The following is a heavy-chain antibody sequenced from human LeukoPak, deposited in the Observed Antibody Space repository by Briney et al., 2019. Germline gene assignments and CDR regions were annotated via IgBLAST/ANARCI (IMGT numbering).Heavy chain of an antibody. V-gene: IGHV4-30-2*01. D-gene: IGHD6-13*01. CDR3: AAHSSSWYPGCLDP. Sequence: SETLSLTCTVSGGSISSGGYYWSWIRQPPGKGLKWIGYIYHSGSTYYNPSLKSRVTISVDRSKNQFSLKLSSVTAADTAVYYCAAHSSSWYPGCLDPWGQGTLVTVSS. J-gene: IGHJ5*02. CDR2: IYHSGST. CDR1: GGSISSGGYY.